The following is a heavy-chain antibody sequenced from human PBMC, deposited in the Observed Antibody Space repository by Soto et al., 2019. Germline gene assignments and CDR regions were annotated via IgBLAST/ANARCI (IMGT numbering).Heavy chain of an antibody. CDR3: ARGGAVATTAHFDH. CDR2: IYSNGNT. Sequence: SETLSLTCPVCGDSINNYYWSWMRLPAGKGLEWIGRIYSNGNTYYNPSLKSRVSMSVDTSKNQFSLILKSATAADTAVYYCARGGAVATTAHFDHWGQGTLVTVSS. D-gene: IGHD5-12*01. V-gene: IGHV4-4*07. J-gene: IGHJ4*02. CDR1: GDSINNYY.